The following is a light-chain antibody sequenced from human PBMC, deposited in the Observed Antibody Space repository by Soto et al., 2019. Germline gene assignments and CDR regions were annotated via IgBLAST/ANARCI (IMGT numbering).Light chain of an antibody. J-gene: IGKJ5*01. Sequence: AIRMTQSPSSLSAYIGDTVTISCRASQDIDTFLAWYQQKPGKAPKVLINGASALEGGVPSRFRGSGSGTEFTLTISSLQPEDFATYYCLQHNSYPITFGQGTRLEIK. CDR2: GAS. CDR1: QDIDTF. CDR3: LQHNSYPIT. V-gene: IGKV1-8*01.